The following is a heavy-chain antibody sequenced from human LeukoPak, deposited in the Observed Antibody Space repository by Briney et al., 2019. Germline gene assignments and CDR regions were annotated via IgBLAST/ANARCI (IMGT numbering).Heavy chain of an antibody. V-gene: IGHV3-23*01. D-gene: IGHD6-19*01. CDR3: ARRSGVAVAGAFDY. Sequence: GGSLRLSCAASGFTFSCYGMSWVRQAPGKGLEWVSGISGSGDSTYYADSVKGRFTISRDNSKNTLYLHMNSLRAEDTAVYFCARRSGVAVAGAFDYWGQGTLVTVSS. CDR2: ISGSGDST. J-gene: IGHJ4*02. CDR1: GFTFSCYG.